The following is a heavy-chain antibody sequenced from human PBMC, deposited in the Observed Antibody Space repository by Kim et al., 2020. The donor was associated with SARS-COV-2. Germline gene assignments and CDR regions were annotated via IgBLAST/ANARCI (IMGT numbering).Heavy chain of an antibody. J-gene: IGHJ4*02. CDR1: GFTFSSFT. CDR3: ARSYSGDYYTGRAH. D-gene: IGHD1-26*01. CDR2: ISGSISYI. Sequence: GGSLRLSCAASGFTFSSFTMNWFRQAPGKGLEWVSSISGSISYIYYADSVKGRFTISRDNARNSLYLQMNSLRADDTAVYYCARSYSGDYYTGRAHWGQGTLVTVSS. V-gene: IGHV3-21*01.